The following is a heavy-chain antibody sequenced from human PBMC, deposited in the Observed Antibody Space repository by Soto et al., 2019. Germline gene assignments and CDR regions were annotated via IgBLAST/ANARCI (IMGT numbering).Heavy chain of an antibody. CDR1: GGSISSGGYY. V-gene: IGHV4-31*03. CDR3: ARSGEAHPNIYGDPTGYFDY. J-gene: IGHJ4*02. D-gene: IGHD4-17*01. Sequence: PSETLSLTCTVSGGSISSGGYYWSWIRQHPGKGLEWIGYIYYSGSTYYDPSLKSRVTISVDTSKNQFSLKLSSVTAADTAVYYCARSGEAHPNIYGDPTGYFDYWGQGTLVTVSS. CDR2: IYYSGST.